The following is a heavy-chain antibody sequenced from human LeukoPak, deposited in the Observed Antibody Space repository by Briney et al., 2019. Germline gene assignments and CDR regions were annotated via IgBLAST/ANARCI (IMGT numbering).Heavy chain of an antibody. CDR2: IKQDGSDR. J-gene: IGHJ4*02. CDR1: GFTFSNYW. CDR3: ARDGVSGYTTSWYDY. V-gene: IGHV3-7*01. Sequence: GVSLRLSCAASGFTFSNYWMSWVRQAPGRGLEWVGNIKQDGSDRYYVDSVKGRFAVSRDNAKNSLYLQMNSLRAEDTAVYSCARDGVSGYTTSWYDYWGQGTLVTVSS. D-gene: IGHD6-13*01.